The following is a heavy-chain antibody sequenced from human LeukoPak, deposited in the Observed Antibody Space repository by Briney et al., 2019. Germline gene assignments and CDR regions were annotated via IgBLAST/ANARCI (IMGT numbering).Heavy chain of an antibody. D-gene: IGHD1-26*01. CDR1: GFTFSSYA. Sequence: GRSLRLSCAASGFTFSSYAMHWVRQAPGKGLEWVAVVSYDGSNKYYADSVKGRFTISRDNSKNTLYLQMNSLRAEDTAVYYCASSGSGSYEDFDYWGQGTLVTVSS. J-gene: IGHJ4*02. CDR2: VSYDGSNK. V-gene: IGHV3-30-3*01. CDR3: ASSGSGSYEDFDY.